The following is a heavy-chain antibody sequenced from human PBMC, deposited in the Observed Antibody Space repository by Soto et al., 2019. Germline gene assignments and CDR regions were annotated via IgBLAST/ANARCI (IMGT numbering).Heavy chain of an antibody. J-gene: IGHJ5*02. Sequence: QVQLVQSGAEVKKPGSSVKVSCKASGGTFSSYTISWVRQAPGQGLEWMGRIIPILGIANYAQKFQGSVTITGEKSTSTAYMELSSLRSEDTAVYYCAREGYCSSTSCLGRGWFDPWGQVTLVTVSS. D-gene: IGHD2-2*01. CDR1: GGTFSSYT. CDR2: IIPILGIA. V-gene: IGHV1-69*08. CDR3: AREGYCSSTSCLGRGWFDP.